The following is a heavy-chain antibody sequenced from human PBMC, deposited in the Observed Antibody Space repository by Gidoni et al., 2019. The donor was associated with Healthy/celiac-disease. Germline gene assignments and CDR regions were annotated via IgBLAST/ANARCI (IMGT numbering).Heavy chain of an antibody. CDR3: ARELSGDCGGDCYFDY. CDR2: ISSSSSYR. CDR1: GFTFSSYS. V-gene: IGHV3-21*01. D-gene: IGHD2-21*01. J-gene: IGHJ4*02. Sequence: EVQLVESGGGLVKPGGSLRLSCAASGFTFSSYSMTWVRQAPGKGLEWVSSISSSSSYRYYADSVKGRFTISRDNAKNSLYLQMNSLRAEDTAVYYCARELSGDCGGDCYFDYWGQGTLVTVSS.